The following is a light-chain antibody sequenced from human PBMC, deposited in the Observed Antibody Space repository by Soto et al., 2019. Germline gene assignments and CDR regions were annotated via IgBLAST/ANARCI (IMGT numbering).Light chain of an antibody. CDR3: CSFAGSYTFWV. J-gene: IGLJ3*02. CDR2: DVS. Sequence: QSALTQPRSVSGSPGQSVTISCTGTSSDVGDYNYVSWYQQYPGKAPKLVIYDVSKRPSGVPDRFSGSKSGNTASLTISGFQAEDEADYYCCSFAGSYTFWVFGGGTKLTAL. V-gene: IGLV2-11*01. CDR1: SSDVGDYNY.